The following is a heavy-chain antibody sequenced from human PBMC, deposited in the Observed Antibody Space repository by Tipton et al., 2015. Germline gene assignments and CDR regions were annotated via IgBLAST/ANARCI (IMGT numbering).Heavy chain of an antibody. D-gene: IGHD3-9*01. J-gene: IGHJ4*02. CDR3: ARARGGQFGWLISFFFDY. Sequence: RSLRLSCAASGFTLTRYGMNWVRQAPGKGLEWVAVISWDGSDTYYVDSVKGRFTISRDNAKNSLDLQLNSLHASDTALYYCARARGGQFGWLISFFFDYWGQGTLVSVST. CDR2: ISWDGSDT. V-gene: IGHV3-33*05. CDR1: GFTLTRYG.